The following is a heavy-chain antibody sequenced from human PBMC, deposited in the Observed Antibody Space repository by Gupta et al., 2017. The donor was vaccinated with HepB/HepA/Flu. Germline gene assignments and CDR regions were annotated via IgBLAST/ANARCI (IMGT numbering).Heavy chain of an antibody. J-gene: IGHJ4*02. Sequence: VQLVASGGNVVHPGGSLRLSGSGSGVSVSHCDMQWVRHAPGKGLEWVAILSYDETNEWYGDSVRGRFTISRDISKNTLYLHLNSLRTDDTAVYYCARDNNWSLDDGGQGTLVTVSS. D-gene: IGHD1-26*01. CDR2: LSYDETNE. CDR1: GVSVSHCD. V-gene: IGHV3-30*19. CDR3: ARDNNWSLDD.